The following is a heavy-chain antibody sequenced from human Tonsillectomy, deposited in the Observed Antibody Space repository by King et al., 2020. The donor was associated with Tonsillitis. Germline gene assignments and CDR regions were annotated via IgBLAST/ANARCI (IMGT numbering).Heavy chain of an antibody. V-gene: IGHV3-23*04. CDR3: ARGSWGVGPYYGMDV. D-gene: IGHD1-26*01. CDR1: GFAFSSSA. Sequence: VQLVESGGAWVQPGGSLRLSCAASGFAFSSSAMSWVRQAPGKGPEWVSAITDSGSKTYYADSVEGRLTISRDNSKNTLYLQMNSLRAEDTAIYYCARGSWGVGPYYGMDVWGRGTTVTVSS. J-gene: IGHJ6*02. CDR2: ITDSGSKT.